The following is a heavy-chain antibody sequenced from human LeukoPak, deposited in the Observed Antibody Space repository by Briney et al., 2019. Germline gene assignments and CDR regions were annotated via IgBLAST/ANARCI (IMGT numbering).Heavy chain of an antibody. J-gene: IGHJ4*02. CDR3: ARVLSGGWYLFDY. V-gene: IGHV5-51*01. D-gene: IGHD6-19*01. Sequence: KNGESLKISCKGSGYSFNTYWIGWVRQMPGNGLEWMGIIYPGDSDTRYSPSFQGQVTISADKSISTAYLQWSSLKASDTAMYYCARVLSGGWYLFDYWGQGALVAVSS. CDR1: GYSFNTYW. CDR2: IYPGDSDT.